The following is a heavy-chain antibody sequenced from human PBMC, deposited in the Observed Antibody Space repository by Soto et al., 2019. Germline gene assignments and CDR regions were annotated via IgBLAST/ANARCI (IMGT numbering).Heavy chain of an antibody. Sequence: QVQLQESGPGLVKPSQTLSLTCTVSGGSISSGGYYWSWIRQHPGKGLEWIGYIYYSGSTYYNPSLKSRVTIYTSKNQFSLTLSSVTAADTALYYCATPGGGYNRDYYGMDVWGQGTTVTVSS. CDR1: GGSISSGGYY. D-gene: IGHD6-13*01. CDR2: IYYSGST. J-gene: IGHJ6*02. CDR3: ATPGGGYNRDYYGMDV. V-gene: IGHV4-31*03.